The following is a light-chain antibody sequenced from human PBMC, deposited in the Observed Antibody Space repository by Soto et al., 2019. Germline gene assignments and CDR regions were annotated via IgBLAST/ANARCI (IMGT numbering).Light chain of an antibody. CDR3: HQSVVSRWT. CDR1: QRTANSY. J-gene: IGKJ1*01. Sequence: IVLTQSPDTLSLSPGERATLSCRTSQRTANSYFAWSQQKPGQAPRLLIYGTSSRAAGVPDRFTGSGSGTDFNLTISRLEPEDFAVYYCHQSVVSRWTFGQGTKVEVK. CDR2: GTS. V-gene: IGKV3-20*01.